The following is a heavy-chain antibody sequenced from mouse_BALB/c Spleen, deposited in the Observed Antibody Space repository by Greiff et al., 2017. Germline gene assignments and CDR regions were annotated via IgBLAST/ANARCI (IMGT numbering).Heavy chain of an antibody. CDR2: ISSGGST. CDR3: AREGIYYDYDGVAY. CDR1: GFTFSSYT. D-gene: IGHD2-4*01. J-gene: IGHJ3*01. Sequence: EVKLVESGGGLVQPGGSLKLSCAASGFTFSSYTMSWVRQTPEKRLEWVASISSGGSTYYPDSVKGRFTISRDNARNILYLQMSSLRSEDTAMYYCAREGIYYDYDGVAYWGQGTLVTVSA. V-gene: IGHV5-6-5*01.